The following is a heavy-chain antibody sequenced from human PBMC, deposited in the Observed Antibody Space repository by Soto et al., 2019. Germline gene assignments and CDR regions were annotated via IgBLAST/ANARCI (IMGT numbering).Heavy chain of an antibody. CDR2: IDPSDSYT. CDR1: GDILTCCW. J-gene: IGHJ4*02. V-gene: IGHV5-10-1*01. CDR3: AVSAAADYYFDY. D-gene: IGHD6-13*01. Sequence: GASLKICRKVSGDILTCCWICWARQMPGRGLEWMGRIDPSDSYTYSSASFPGHVTISADKSSSTAYLQWSSLKASDTAMYYCAVSAAADYYFDYWGRGTLDPDSS.